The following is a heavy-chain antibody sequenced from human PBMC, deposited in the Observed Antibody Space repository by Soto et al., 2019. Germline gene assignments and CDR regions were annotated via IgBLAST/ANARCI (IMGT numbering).Heavy chain of an antibody. CDR3: ARLVFGYSSSTYYYYGMDV. V-gene: IGHV4-39*01. CDR2: IYYSGST. Sequence: SETLSLTCTVSGGSISSSSYYWGWIRQPPGKGLEWIGSIYYSGSTYYNPSLKSRVTISVDTSKNQFSLKLSSVTAADTAVYYCARLVFGYSSSTYYYYGMDVWGQGTTVTVSS. CDR1: GGSISSSSYY. J-gene: IGHJ6*02. D-gene: IGHD6-13*01.